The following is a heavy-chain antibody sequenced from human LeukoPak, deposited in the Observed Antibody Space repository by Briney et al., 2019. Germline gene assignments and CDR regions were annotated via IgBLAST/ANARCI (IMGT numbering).Heavy chain of an antibody. Sequence: GASVKVSCKASGYTFTGYYMHWVRQAPGQGLEWMGWINPNNGGTNYAQKFQGRVTMTRDTSISTTYMELSRLRSDDTAVYYCAREIPADYGMDVSGQGTTVIVSS. CDR1: GYTFTGYY. CDR2: INPNNGGT. V-gene: IGHV1-2*02. J-gene: IGHJ6*02. D-gene: IGHD2-2*01. CDR3: AREIPADYGMDV.